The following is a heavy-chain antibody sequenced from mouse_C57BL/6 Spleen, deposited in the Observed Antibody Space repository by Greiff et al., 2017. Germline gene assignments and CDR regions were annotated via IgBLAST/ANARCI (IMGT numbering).Heavy chain of an antibody. Sequence: QVQLQQSGAELVKPGASVKISCKASGYAFSSYWMNWVKQRPGKGLEWIGQIYPGDGDTNYNGKFKGKATLTADKSSSTAYMQLSSLTSEDSAVYFCARETYYGSPFAYWGQGTLVTVSA. CDR2: IYPGDGDT. J-gene: IGHJ3*01. CDR1: GYAFSSYW. V-gene: IGHV1-80*01. CDR3: ARETYYGSPFAY. D-gene: IGHD1-1*01.